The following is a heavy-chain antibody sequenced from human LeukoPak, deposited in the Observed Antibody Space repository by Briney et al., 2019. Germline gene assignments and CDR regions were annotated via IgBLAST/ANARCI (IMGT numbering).Heavy chain of an antibody. J-gene: IGHJ3*02. D-gene: IGHD2-2*01. V-gene: IGHV4-59*08. CDR2: IYYSGST. CDR1: GGSISSYY. CDR3: AGQTGIVVVPAAMGAFDI. Sequence: SETLSLTCTVSGGSISSYYWSWIRQPPGKGLEWIGYIYYSGSTNYNPSLKSRVTISVDTSKNQFSLKLSSVTAADTAVYYCAGQTGIVVVPAAMGAFDIWGQGTMVTVSP.